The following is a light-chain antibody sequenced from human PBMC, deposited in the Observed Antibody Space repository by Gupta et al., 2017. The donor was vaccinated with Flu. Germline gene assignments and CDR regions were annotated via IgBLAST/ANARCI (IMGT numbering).Light chain of an antibody. CDR1: QSISSY. V-gene: IGKV1-39*01. CDR3: QQSDSTLWT. Sequence: DIQMTQSPSSLSASVGDRVTITCRASQSISSYLNWYQQKPGKAPKLLIYAASSLQSGVPSRFSGSGSGTDFTLTISRLQPEDSATYYCQQSDSTLWTFGQGTKVEIK. J-gene: IGKJ1*01. CDR2: AAS.